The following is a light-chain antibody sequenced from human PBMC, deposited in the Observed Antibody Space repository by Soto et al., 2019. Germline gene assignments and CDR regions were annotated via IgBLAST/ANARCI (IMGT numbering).Light chain of an antibody. V-gene: IGLV4-69*01. J-gene: IGLJ2*01. CDR3: QTWGTGIQV. CDR1: SGHSSYV. Sequence: QPVLTQSPSASASLGASVKLTCTLSSGHSSYVIAWHQQQPEKGPRYLMKLNSDGTYRKGDGIPDRFSGSSSGAERYLTISSLQSEDEADYYCQTWGTGIQVFGRGTKLTVL. CDR2: LNSDGTY.